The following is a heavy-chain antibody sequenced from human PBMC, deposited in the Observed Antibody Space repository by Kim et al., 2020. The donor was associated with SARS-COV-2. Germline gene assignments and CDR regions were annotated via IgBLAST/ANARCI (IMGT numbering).Heavy chain of an antibody. V-gene: IGHV3-21*01. CDR3: ASAGDSGYRTHFDY. D-gene: IGHD5-12*01. Sequence: GGSLRLSCAASGFTFSSYSMNWVRQAPGKGLEWVSSISSSSSYIYYADSVKGRFTISRDNAKNSLYLQMNSLRAEDTAVYYCASAGDSGYRTHFDYWGQGTLVTVSS. CDR2: ISSSSSYI. J-gene: IGHJ4*02. CDR1: GFTFSSYS.